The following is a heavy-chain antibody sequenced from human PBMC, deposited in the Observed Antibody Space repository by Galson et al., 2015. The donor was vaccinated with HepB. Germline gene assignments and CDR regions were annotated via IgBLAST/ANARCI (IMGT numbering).Heavy chain of an antibody. V-gene: IGHV4-34*01. D-gene: IGHD3-22*01. J-gene: IGHJ4*02. CDR2: INHSGST. CDR1: GGSFSGYY. CDR3: ARGRVDSRGYYN. Sequence: SETLSLTCAVYGGSFSGYYWSWIRQPPGKGLEWIGEINHSGSTNYNPSLKSRVTISVDTSKNQFSLKLSSVTAADTAVYYCARGRVDSRGYYNWGQGTLVTVSS.